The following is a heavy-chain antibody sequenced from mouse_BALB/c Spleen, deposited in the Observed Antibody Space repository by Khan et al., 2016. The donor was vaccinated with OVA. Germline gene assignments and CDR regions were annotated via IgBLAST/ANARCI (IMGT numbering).Heavy chain of an antibody. Sequence: EVQLQESGPDLVKPSQSLSLTCPVTGYSITSGYAWNWIRQFPGNKLEWMGYISYSGVTSYTPSLKSRISITRDTSKNQFFLQLNSVTTEDTATYYCARGNYYGYYFDYWGQGTTLTVSS. J-gene: IGHJ2*01. D-gene: IGHD1-1*01. CDR1: GYSITSGYA. CDR2: ISYSGVT. CDR3: ARGNYYGYYFDY. V-gene: IGHV3-2*02.